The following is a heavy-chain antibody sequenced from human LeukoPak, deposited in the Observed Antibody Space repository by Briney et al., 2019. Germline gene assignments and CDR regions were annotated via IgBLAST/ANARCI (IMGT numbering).Heavy chain of an antibody. V-gene: IGHV4-34*01. CDR2: INHIGYT. D-gene: IGHD6-13*01. CDR3: ARDGSSSWSGTYYMDV. J-gene: IGHJ6*03. CDR1: GGSFTGYQ. Sequence: SETLSLTCAVYGGSFTGYQWTWVRQSPGKGLEWIGEINHIGYTNYNPSLKSRVSISVDTSNNQFSLRLNSLTAADTAVYFCARDGSSSWSGTYYMDVWGKGTTVTVSS.